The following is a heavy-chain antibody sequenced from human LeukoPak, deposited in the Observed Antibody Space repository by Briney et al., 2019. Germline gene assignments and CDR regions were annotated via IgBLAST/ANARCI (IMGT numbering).Heavy chain of an antibody. CDR1: GGSISSSSYY. CDR2: IYYSGST. Sequence: SETLSLTCTVSGGSISSSSYYWGWIRQPPGKGLEWTGSIYYSGSTYYNPSLKSRVTISVDTSKNQFSLKLSSVTAADTAVYYCARETYYYDSSGYYNDYWGQGTLVTVSS. CDR3: ARETYYYDSSGYYNDY. V-gene: IGHV4-39*07. D-gene: IGHD3-22*01. J-gene: IGHJ4*02.